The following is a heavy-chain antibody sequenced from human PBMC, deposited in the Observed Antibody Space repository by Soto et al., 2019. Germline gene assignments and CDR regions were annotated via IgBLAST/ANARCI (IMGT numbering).Heavy chain of an antibody. D-gene: IGHD2-2*02. Sequence: ASVKVSCKASGYTFTGYYMHWVRQAPGQGLEWMGWINPNSGGTNYAQKFQGRVTMTRDTSISTAYMELSRLRSDDTAVYYCARGYLYYYCSSTSCYNGMDVWGQGTTVTVSS. CDR2: INPNSGGT. CDR3: ARGYLYYYCSSTSCYNGMDV. CDR1: GYTFTGYY. V-gene: IGHV1-2*02. J-gene: IGHJ6*02.